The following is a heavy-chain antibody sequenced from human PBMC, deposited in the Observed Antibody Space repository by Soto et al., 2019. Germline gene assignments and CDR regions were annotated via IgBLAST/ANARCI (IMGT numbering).Heavy chain of an antibody. CDR3: AKGPKTTVTTRGWYSDL. D-gene: IGHD4-17*01. CDR1: GFTFSSYA. V-gene: IGHV3-23*01. CDR2: ISGSGGST. J-gene: IGHJ2*01. Sequence: EVQLLESGGGLVQPGGSLRLSCAASGFTFSSYAMSWVRQAPGKGLEWVSAISGSGGSTYYADSVKGRFTISRDNSKNTLYLQMNSLRAEDTAVYYCAKGPKTTVTTRGWYSDLWGRGTLVTVSS.